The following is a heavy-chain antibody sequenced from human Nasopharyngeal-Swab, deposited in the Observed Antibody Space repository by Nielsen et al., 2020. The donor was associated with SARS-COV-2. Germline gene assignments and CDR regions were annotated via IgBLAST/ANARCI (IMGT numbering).Heavy chain of an antibody. CDR1: GFTFSSYA. CDR2: IYYSGST. D-gene: IGHD6-19*01. J-gene: IGHJ4*02. Sequence: GSLRLSCAASGFTFSSYAMSWVRQAPGKGLEWIGSIYYSGSTYYNPSLKSRVTISVDTSKNQFSLKLSSVTAADTAVYYCASCQWLEPYFDYWGQGTLVTVSS. V-gene: IGHV4-39*01. CDR3: ASCQWLEPYFDY.